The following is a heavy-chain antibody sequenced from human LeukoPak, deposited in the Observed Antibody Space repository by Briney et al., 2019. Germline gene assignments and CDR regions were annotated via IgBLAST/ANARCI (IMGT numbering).Heavy chain of an antibody. Sequence: PGGSLRLSCAASGFTFSSYAMSWVRQAPGKGLEWVLAISSSGGSTYYADSVKGRFTISRDNSKNTLYLQMNSLRAKDTAVYYCAKDRDIVVVVAATLFDYWGQGTLVTVSS. CDR2: ISSSGGST. CDR1: GFTFSSYA. D-gene: IGHD2-15*01. V-gene: IGHV3-23*01. J-gene: IGHJ4*02. CDR3: AKDRDIVVVVAATLFDY.